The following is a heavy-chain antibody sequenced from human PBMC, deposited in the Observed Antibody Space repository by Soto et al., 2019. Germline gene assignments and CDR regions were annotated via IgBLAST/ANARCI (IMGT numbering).Heavy chain of an antibody. CDR3: VRDRRVYHTFLSCYPQAYYYGLDV. Sequence: QVELVESGGGVVQPWRSLRLSCAASGFTFSTYCMHWVRQAPVKGLEWLSVICFDGSNKTYVNSVKGLFTISIDNSRSTLYLQMDSLRAEDTAVYYCVRDRRVYHTFLSCYPQAYYYGLDVWGQGNTVTVSS. J-gene: IGHJ6*02. CDR1: GFTFSTYC. CDR2: ICFDGSNK. D-gene: IGHD2-8*01. V-gene: IGHV3-33*01.